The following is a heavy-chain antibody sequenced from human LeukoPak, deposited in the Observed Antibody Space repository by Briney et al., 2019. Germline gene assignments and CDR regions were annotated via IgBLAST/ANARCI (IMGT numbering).Heavy chain of an antibody. CDR2: INHSGST. Sequence: SSETLSLTCAVYGGSFSGYYWSWIRQPPGKGLEWIGEINHSGSTNYNPSLKSRVTISVDTSKNQFSLKLSSVTAADTAVYYCARNRRYRGGADYWGQGTLITVSS. CDR3: ARNRRYRGGADY. V-gene: IGHV4-34*01. D-gene: IGHD3-16*01. CDR1: GGSFSGYY. J-gene: IGHJ4*02.